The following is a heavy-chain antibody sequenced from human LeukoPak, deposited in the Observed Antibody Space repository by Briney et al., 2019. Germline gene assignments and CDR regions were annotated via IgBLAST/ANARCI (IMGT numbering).Heavy chain of an antibody. D-gene: IGHD2-2*02. CDR2: IYYSGST. CDR1: GGSISSYY. J-gene: IGHJ6*02. V-gene: IGHV4-59*08. Sequence: NPSETLSLTCTVSGGSISSYYWSWIRQPPGKGLEWIGYIYYSGSTNCNPSLKSRVTISVDASKNQFSLKLSSVTAADTAVYYCARGFVVVPAAIPYYYYYGMDVWGQGTTVTVSS. CDR3: ARGFVVVPAAIPYYYYYGMDV.